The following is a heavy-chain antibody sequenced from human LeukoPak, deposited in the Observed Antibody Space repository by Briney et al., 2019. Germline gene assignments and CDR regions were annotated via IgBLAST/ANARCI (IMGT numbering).Heavy chain of an antibody. D-gene: IGHD2-21*02. Sequence: PGGSLRLSCVASGLTVSSNYMSWVRQAPGKGLEWVSVTYSGGNTYYADSVKGRFTISRDNSKNTLYLHMNSLRAEDTAFYYCARDRSGVTALDYWGQGTLVTVSS. CDR2: TYSGGNT. V-gene: IGHV3-53*01. CDR3: ARDRSGVTALDY. CDR1: GLTVSSNY. J-gene: IGHJ4*02.